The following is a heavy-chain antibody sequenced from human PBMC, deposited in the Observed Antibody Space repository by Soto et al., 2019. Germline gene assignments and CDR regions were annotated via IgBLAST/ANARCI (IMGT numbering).Heavy chain of an antibody. V-gene: IGHV4-31*03. CDR1: GDSIRSGGYY. CDR3: ARDWVVRGVVQNHNWFDP. Sequence: QVQLQESGPGLVKPSQTLSLTCTVSGDSIRSGGYYWSWIRQHPGKGLEWIGYIYYSGSTYYNPSRKSRVTISVDTSKNQFSLKLSSVTAADTAVYYCARDWVVRGVVQNHNWFDPWGQGTLVSVSS. CDR2: IYYSGST. D-gene: IGHD3-10*01. J-gene: IGHJ5*02.